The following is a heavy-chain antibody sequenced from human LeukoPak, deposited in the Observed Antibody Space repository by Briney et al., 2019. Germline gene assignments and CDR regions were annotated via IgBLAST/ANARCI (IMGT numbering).Heavy chain of an antibody. CDR2: ISAYNGNT. J-gene: IGHJ6*02. V-gene: IGHV1-18*01. D-gene: IGHD6-25*01. CDR3: ARGIQRTSYYYYGMDV. CDR1: GYTFISYG. Sequence: ASVKVSCKASGYTFISYGISWVRQAPGEGLEWMGWISAYNGNTNYAQKLQGRVTMTTDTSTSTAYMELRSLRSDDTAVYYCARGIQRTSYYYYGMDVWGQGTTVTVSS.